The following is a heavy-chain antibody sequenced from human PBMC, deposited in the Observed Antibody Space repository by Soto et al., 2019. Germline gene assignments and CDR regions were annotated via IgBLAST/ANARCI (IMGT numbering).Heavy chain of an antibody. CDR3: AKGGIAAAVFDY. J-gene: IGHJ4*02. D-gene: IGHD6-13*01. CDR1: GFTFSSRA. V-gene: IGHV3-23*01. Sequence: GGSLRLSCAASGFTFSSRAMSWVRQAPGKGLEWVSAISGGGDNTYYSDSVKGRFTISRDNSNNTLYLQMHSLRAEDTAVYFCAKGGIAAAVFDYWGQGTLVTVSS. CDR2: ISGGGDNT.